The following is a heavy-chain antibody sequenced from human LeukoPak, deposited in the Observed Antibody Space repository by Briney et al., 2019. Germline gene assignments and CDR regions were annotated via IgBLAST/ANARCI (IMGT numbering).Heavy chain of an antibody. CDR3: ARGSCSGGSCCFDL. Sequence: GGSLRLSCAASGFTFSSYSMNWARQAPGKGLEGVSYISSSRSSIYYADSVKGRFTISRDNAKNSLYLQMNSLRAEDTAVCYCARGSCSGGSCCFDLWGRGTLATVSS. CDR2: ISSSRSSI. CDR1: GFTFSSYS. D-gene: IGHD2-15*01. J-gene: IGHJ2*01. V-gene: IGHV3-48*01.